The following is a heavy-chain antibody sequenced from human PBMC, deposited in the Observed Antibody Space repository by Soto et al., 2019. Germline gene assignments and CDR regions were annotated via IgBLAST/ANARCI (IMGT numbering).Heavy chain of an antibody. CDR2: INVGNGNT. CDR3: ARRGDGMDV. CDR1: GYTFTNYA. J-gene: IGHJ6*02. Sequence: QVQLVQSGAEEKKPGALVKVSCKASGYTFTNYAIHWVRQAPGQRLEWMGWINVGNGNTKYSQKFQGRVTFTRDTSASTADMELSSLRSEDTAVYYCARRGDGMDVWGQGTTVTVYS. D-gene: IGHD3-10*01. V-gene: IGHV1-3*05.